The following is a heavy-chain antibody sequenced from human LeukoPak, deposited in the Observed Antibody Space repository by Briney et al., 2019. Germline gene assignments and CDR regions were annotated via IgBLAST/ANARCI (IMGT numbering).Heavy chain of an antibody. CDR3: ARDAYSYGYFDY. J-gene: IGHJ4*02. CDR2: ISYDGGNK. D-gene: IGHD5-18*01. V-gene: IGHV3-30-3*01. Sequence: PGRSLRLSCAASGFTFSSYAMHWVRQAPGKGLEWVAVISYDGGNKYYADSVKGRFTISRDNSKNTLYLQMNSLRAEDTAVYYCARDAYSYGYFDYWGQGTLVTVSS. CDR1: GFTFSSYA.